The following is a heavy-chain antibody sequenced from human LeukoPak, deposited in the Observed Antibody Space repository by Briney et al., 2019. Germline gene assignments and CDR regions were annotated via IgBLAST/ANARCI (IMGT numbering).Heavy chain of an antibody. CDR1: GGSLSTNY. CDR3: ARGNHYYDSSPLDY. D-gene: IGHD3-22*01. CDR2: VYKSGST. J-gene: IGHJ4*02. Sequence: PSETLSLTCTVSGGSLSTNYWSWIRQSPHKGLEWIGYVYKSGSTNYNPSLRSRATLSVDTSQNQFSLKMTSVTAADTAVYYCARGNHYYDSSPLDYWGQGTLVTVSS. V-gene: IGHV4-59*01.